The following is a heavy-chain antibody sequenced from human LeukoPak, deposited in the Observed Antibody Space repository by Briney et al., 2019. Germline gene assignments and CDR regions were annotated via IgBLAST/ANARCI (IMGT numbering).Heavy chain of an antibody. CDR1: GFTVSSNY. V-gene: IGHV3-66*01. CDR2: IYSGGST. J-gene: IGHJ4*02. CDR3: ARDSSGSYWGPYYFDY. D-gene: IGHD1-26*01. Sequence: GGSLRLSCAASGFTVSSNYMSWVRQAPGKGLEWVSVIYSGGSTYYADSVKGRFTISRDNPKNTLYLQMNSLRAEDTAVYYCARDSSGSYWGPYYFDYWGQGTLVTVSS.